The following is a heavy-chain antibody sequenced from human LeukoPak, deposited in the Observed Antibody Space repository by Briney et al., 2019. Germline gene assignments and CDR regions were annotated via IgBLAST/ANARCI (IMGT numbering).Heavy chain of an antibody. V-gene: IGHV3-30*18. CDR3: AKAQGLWFGESPVDY. D-gene: IGHD3-10*01. Sequence: PGGSLRLSCAASGFTFSSYGMHWVRQAPGKGLEWVAVISYDGSNKYYADSVKGRFTISRDNSKNTLYLQMNSLRAEDTAVYYCAKAQGLWFGESPVDYWGQGTLVTVSS. J-gene: IGHJ4*02. CDR2: ISYDGSNK. CDR1: GFTFSSYG.